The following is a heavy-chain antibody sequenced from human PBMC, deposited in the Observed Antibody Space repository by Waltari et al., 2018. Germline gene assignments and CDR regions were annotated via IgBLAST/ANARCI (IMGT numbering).Heavy chain of an antibody. D-gene: IGHD1-26*01. CDR2: IYYSGNT. V-gene: IGHV4-39*01. J-gene: IGHJ4*02. CDR3: ARSGTYRGYFDY. CDR1: GASIGRSNTS. Sequence: QLPLQESGPGLVKPSETLSLTCTVSGASIGRSNTSWGWTRQSPGKGLEWIGSIYYSGNTYYNPSLKSRVTISVDTSKNQFSLRLSSATAADTAVYYCARSGTYRGYFDYWGQGTLVTVSS.